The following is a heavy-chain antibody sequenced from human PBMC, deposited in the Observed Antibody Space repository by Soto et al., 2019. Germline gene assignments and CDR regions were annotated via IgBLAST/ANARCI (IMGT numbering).Heavy chain of an antibody. CDR1: GGTFSSYT. V-gene: IGHV1-69*08. Sequence: QVQLVQSGAEVKKPGSSVKVSCKASGGTFSSYTISWVRQAPGQGLEWMGRIIPILGIANYAQKFQGRVTITAGKSTSTAYMELSSLRSEDTAVYYCAREEYYYGSGAFFDYWGPGTLVTVSS. J-gene: IGHJ4*02. CDR2: IIPILGIA. D-gene: IGHD3-10*01. CDR3: AREEYYYGSGAFFDY.